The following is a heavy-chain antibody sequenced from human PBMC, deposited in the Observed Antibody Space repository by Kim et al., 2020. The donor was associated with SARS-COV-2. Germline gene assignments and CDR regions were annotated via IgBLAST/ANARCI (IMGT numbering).Heavy chain of an antibody. Sequence: SGPTLVNPTQTLTLTCTFSGFSLSTSGMCVSWIRQPPGKALEWLARIDWDDDKYYSTSLKTRLTISKDTSKNQVVLTMTNMDPVDTATYYCARIRLPADSMTTVTTARDAFDIWGQGTMVTVSS. D-gene: IGHD4-17*01. V-gene: IGHV2-70*11. CDR1: GFSLSTSGMC. CDR2: IDWDDDK. CDR3: ARIRLPADSMTTVTTARDAFDI. J-gene: IGHJ3*02.